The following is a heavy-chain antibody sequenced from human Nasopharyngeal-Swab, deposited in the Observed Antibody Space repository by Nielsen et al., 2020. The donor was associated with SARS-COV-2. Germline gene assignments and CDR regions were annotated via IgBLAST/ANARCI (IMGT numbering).Heavy chain of an antibody. V-gene: IGHV3-30*18. CDR2: ISYDGSNK. J-gene: IGHJ5*02. CDR3: AKDQSINWFDP. D-gene: IGHD2-21*01. Sequence: VRQCPGKGLEWVAVISYDGSNKYYADSVKGRFTISRDNSKNTLYLQMNSLRAEDTAVYYCAKDQSINWFDPWGQGTLVTVSS.